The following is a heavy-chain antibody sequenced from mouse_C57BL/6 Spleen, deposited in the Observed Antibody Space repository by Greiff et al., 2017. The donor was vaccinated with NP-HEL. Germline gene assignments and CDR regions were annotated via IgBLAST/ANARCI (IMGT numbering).Heavy chain of an antibody. V-gene: IGHV1-20*01. D-gene: IGHD2-4*01. CDR2: INPYNGDT. CDR1: GYSFTGYF. CDR3: ARSDDYDPWFAY. Sequence: EVKLVESGPELVKPGDSVKISCKASGYSFTGYFMNWVMQSHGKSLEWIGRINPYNGDTFYNQKFKGKATLTVDKSSSTAHMELRSLTSEDSAVYYCARSDDYDPWFAYWGQGTLVTVSA. J-gene: IGHJ3*01.